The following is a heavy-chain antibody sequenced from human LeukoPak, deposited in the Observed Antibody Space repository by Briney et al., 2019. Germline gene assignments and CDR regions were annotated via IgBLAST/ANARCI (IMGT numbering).Heavy chain of an antibody. CDR3: ANRRTTYFDY. Sequence: PGGSLRLSCAASGFTVSSNFMSWVRQAPGKGLEWVSVIYSGGSTYYADSVKGRFTISRDNSKNTLYLQMNSLRAEDTAVYYCANRRTTYFDYWGQGTLVTVSS. J-gene: IGHJ4*02. CDR1: GFTVSSNF. V-gene: IGHV3-53*01. D-gene: IGHD1-14*01. CDR2: IYSGGST.